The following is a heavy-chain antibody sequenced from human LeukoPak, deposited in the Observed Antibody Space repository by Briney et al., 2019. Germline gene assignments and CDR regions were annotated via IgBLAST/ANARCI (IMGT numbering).Heavy chain of an antibody. V-gene: IGHV1-18*01. Sequence: ASVKVSCKASGYTFTICGISWVRQAPGQGLEWMGWISAYNGNTNYAQKLQGRVTMTTDTSTSTAYMELRSLRSGDTAVYYCARAQPGYSGYDFVYWGQGTLVTVSS. J-gene: IGHJ4*02. CDR3: ARAQPGYSGYDFVY. D-gene: IGHD5-12*01. CDR1: GYTFTICG. CDR2: ISAYNGNT.